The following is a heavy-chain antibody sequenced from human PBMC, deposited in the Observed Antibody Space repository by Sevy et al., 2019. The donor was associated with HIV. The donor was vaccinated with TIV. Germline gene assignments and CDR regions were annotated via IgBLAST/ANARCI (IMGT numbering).Heavy chain of an antibody. Sequence: GGSLRLSCAASGFTFSSYAMHWVRQAPGKGLEYVSAISSNGGSTYYANSVKGRFTISRDNSKNTLYLKMGSLRAEDMAVYYCARDRTIAAAGLFDYWGQGTLVTVSS. J-gene: IGHJ4*02. CDR2: ISSNGGST. D-gene: IGHD6-13*01. V-gene: IGHV3-64*01. CDR3: ARDRTIAAAGLFDY. CDR1: GFTFSSYA.